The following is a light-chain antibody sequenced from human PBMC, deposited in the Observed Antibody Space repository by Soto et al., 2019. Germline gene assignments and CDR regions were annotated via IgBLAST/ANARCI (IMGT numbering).Light chain of an antibody. CDR3: SSYGGANNLI. CDR1: SSNIGADYA. J-gene: IGLJ2*01. CDR2: ANT. V-gene: IGLV1-40*01. Sequence: QSVLTQPPSVSGAPGQRITISCTGSSSNIGADYAVHWYQQLPGAAPKLLIYANTNRPSGVPDRFSGSKSGTSASLAITGLQTGDEADYYCSSYGGANNLIFGGGTKVTVL.